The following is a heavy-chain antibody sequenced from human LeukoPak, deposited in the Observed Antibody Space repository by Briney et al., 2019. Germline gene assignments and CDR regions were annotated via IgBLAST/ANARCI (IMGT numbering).Heavy chain of an antibody. J-gene: IGHJ4*02. CDR3: ARQLAYYDSSGYYFDY. CDR2: IYPGDSDT. Sequence: GESLKISCKGSGYNFGTSWIGWVRQMPGKGLEWMGIIYPGDSDTRYSPSFQGQVTISADKSISTAYLQWSSLKASDTAMYYCARQLAYYDSSGYYFDYWGQGTLVTVSS. V-gene: IGHV5-51*01. D-gene: IGHD3-22*01. CDR1: GYNFGTSW.